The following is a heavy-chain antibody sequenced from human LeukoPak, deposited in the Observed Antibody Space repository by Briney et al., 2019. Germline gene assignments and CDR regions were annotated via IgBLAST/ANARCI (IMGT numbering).Heavy chain of an antibody. D-gene: IGHD3-10*01. J-gene: IGHJ4*02. CDR1: GFTFNKAW. V-gene: IGHV3-15*01. CDR2: IKNKGDGGTT. CDR3: TTSGTPFEY. Sequence: PGGSLRLSCAASGFTFNKAWMSWVRLAPGKGLEWVGRIKNKGDGGTTDYAAPVKGRFTVSRDDSKSPLYLQMNSLKTEDTAVYYCTTSGTPFEYWGQGTLVTFSS.